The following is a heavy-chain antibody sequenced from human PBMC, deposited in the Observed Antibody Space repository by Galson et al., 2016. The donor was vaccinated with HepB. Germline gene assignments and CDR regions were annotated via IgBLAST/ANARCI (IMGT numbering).Heavy chain of an antibody. J-gene: IGHJ5*02. D-gene: IGHD3-3*01. V-gene: IGHV1-24*01. Sequence: SVKVSCKVSGYTLAELSMHWVRQTSGKGLEWMGRFDPDDGEAIYAPKLQGRVTMTEDTSTDTAYMELNNLTSEDTAVYYCAMSPIQNWFDPWGQGTLVIVSS. CDR3: AMSPIQNWFDP. CDR2: FDPDDGEA. CDR1: GYTLAELS.